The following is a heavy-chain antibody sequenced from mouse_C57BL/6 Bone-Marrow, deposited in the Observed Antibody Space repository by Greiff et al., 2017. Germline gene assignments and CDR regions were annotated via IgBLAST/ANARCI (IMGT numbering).Heavy chain of an antibody. CDR3: ARWGWYWYFDV. Sequence: QVQLQQPGAELVKPGASVKLSCKASGYTFTSYWMHWVKQRPGQGLEWIGMIHPNSGSTNYNEKFKSKATLTVDKSSSTAYMQLSSLTSEDSAVDYCARWGWYWYFDVWGTGTTVTVSS. D-gene: IGHD3-3*01. V-gene: IGHV1-64*01. CDR1: GYTFTSYW. CDR2: IHPNSGST. J-gene: IGHJ1*03.